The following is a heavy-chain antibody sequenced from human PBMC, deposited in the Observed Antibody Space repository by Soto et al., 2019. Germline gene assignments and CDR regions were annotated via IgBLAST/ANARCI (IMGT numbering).Heavy chain of an antibody. CDR1: GGSFSGYY. D-gene: IGHD3-9*01. CDR2: INDRGSI. Sequence: QVQLQQWGAGPLRPLETLSLTCGVSGGSFSGYYWAWIRQSPGKGLEWIGEINDRGSINYNPSLKSRGSSSVETSKNHYSLNPRSVTAADTAVYYCARESHDILTGPPWVWYFDLWGRGTLVTVSS. CDR3: ARESHDILTGPPWVWYFDL. V-gene: IGHV4-34*01. J-gene: IGHJ2*01.